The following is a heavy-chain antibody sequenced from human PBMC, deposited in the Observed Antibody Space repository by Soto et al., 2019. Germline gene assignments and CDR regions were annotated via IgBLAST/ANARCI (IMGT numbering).Heavy chain of an antibody. Sequence: QLHLQESGPGLVKPSETLSLTCTVSGGSISSSSYYWGWIRQPPGKGLEWIGNVYYGGRTYYNPYQKSRGTISVEPSKSQFSLKLSSVNAADSAVYYCEGGDYYHSSGYYFYYYTMDVWGQGTTVTVSS. V-gene: IGHV4-39*01. CDR2: VYYGGRT. CDR3: EGGDYYHSSGYYFYYYTMDV. D-gene: IGHD3-22*01. CDR1: GGSISSSSYY. J-gene: IGHJ6*02.